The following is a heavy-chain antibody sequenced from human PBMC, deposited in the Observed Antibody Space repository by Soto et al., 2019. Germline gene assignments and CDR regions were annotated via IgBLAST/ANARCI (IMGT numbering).Heavy chain of an antibody. CDR3: TTGTLRYFDWYYYYGMDV. V-gene: IGHV3-15*07. D-gene: IGHD3-9*01. CDR2: IKSKTDGGTT. CDR1: GFTFSNAW. J-gene: IGHJ6*02. Sequence: PGESLRLSCAASGFTFSNAWMNWVRQAPGKGLEWVGRIKSKTDGGTTDYAAPVKGRFTISRDDSKNTLYLQMNSLKTEDTAVYYCTTGTLRYFDWYYYYGMDVWGQGTTVTVSS.